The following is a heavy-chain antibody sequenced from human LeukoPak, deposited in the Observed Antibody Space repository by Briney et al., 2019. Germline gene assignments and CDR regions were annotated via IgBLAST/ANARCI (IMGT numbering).Heavy chain of an antibody. J-gene: IGHJ4*02. CDR2: ISPSDGDT. CDR1: GYSFTNYW. D-gene: IGHD2-2*01. Sequence: ASVKVSCKASGYSFTNYWMHWVRQAPGQGLEWMGIISPSDGDTNYAHKFQGRVTMTRDTSTSIVYMELSSLRSEDTAVYYCARGGYCSSTSCYVEGYYFDYWGQGSLVTVSS. CDR3: ARGGYCSSTSCYVEGYYFDY. V-gene: IGHV1-46*01.